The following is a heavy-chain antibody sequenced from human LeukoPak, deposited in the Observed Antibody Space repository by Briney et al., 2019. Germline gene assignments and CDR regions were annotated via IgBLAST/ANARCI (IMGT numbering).Heavy chain of an antibody. Sequence: PGGSLRLSCAASGFSFSNYGMNWVRQAPGKGLEWVSYISTSGSTIYYADSVKGRFTISRDNAKNSLYLQMNSLRDEDTAVYYCAGDLNAVLTLGYWGQGTLVTVSS. CDR2: ISTSGSTI. CDR1: GFSFSNYG. CDR3: AGDLNAVLTLGY. D-gene: IGHD4-23*01. V-gene: IGHV3-48*02. J-gene: IGHJ4*02.